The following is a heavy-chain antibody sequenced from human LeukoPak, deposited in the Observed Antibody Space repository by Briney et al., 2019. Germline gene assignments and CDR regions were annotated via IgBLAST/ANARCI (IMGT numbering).Heavy chain of an antibody. CDR3: ARVFQWLVRGGSVDY. V-gene: IGHV1-18*01. CDR1: GYTFTSYG. J-gene: IGHJ4*02. Sequence: ASVKVSCKASGYTFTSYGISWVRQAPGQGLEWMGWMSAYNGNTNYAQKLQGRVTMTTDTSTSTAYMELRSLRSDDTAVYYCARVFQWLVRGGSVDYWGQGTLVTVSS. CDR2: MSAYNGNT. D-gene: IGHD6-19*01.